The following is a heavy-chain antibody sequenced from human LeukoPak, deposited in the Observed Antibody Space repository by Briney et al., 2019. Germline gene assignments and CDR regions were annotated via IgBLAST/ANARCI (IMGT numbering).Heavy chain of an antibody. CDR3: AKDTGDIVATIFDY. CDR2: IRYDGSNK. Sequence: PGGSLRLSCAASGFTFSSYSMNWVRQAPGKGLEWVAFIRYDGSNKYYADSVKGRFTISRDNSKNTLYLQMNSLRAEDTAVYYCAKDTGDIVATIFDYWGQGTLVTVSS. J-gene: IGHJ4*02. CDR1: GFTFSSYS. V-gene: IGHV3-30*02. D-gene: IGHD5-12*01.